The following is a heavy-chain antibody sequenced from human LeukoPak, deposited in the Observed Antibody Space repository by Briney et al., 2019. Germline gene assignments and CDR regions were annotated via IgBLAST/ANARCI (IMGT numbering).Heavy chain of an antibody. CDR3: ARERGTYYDSSGYSFDY. V-gene: IGHV1-46*01. CDR2: INPSGGST. CDR1: GYIFTSYY. J-gene: IGHJ4*02. Sequence: ASVKVSCKSSGYIFTSYYMHWVRQAPGQGLEWMGIINPSGGSTSYAQKFQGRVTMTRDTSTSTVYMELSSLRSEDTAVYYCARERGTYYDSSGYSFDYWGQGTLVTVSS. D-gene: IGHD3-22*01.